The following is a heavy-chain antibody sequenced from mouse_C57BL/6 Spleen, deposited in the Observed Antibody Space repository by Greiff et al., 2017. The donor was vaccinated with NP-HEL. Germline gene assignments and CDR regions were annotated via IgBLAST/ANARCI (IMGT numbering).Heavy chain of an antibody. CDR3: TRYDDYYMKYAMDD. CDR1: GYTFTSYW. Sequence: QVQLQQPGAELVKPGASVKLSCKASGYTFTSYWMQWVKQRPGQGLEWIGEIDPSDSYTNYNKKFKGRATLTVDTSSSTHYMQLSSLTYEDSAIYYCTRYDDYYMKYAMDDWGQGTSVTVSS. CDR2: IDPSDSYT. J-gene: IGHJ4*01. D-gene: IGHD2-3*01. V-gene: IGHV1-50*01.